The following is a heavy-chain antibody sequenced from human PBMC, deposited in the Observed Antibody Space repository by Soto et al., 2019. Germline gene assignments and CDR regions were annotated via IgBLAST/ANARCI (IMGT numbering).Heavy chain of an antibody. CDR2: TYYRSKWSN. V-gene: IGHV6-1*01. D-gene: IGHD6-13*01. CDR1: GDSVSSNSAA. Sequence: SQTLSLTCAISGDSVSSNSAAWNWIRQSPSRGLEWLGRTYYRSKWSNEYAESVKSRITINPDTSENQFSLQLNSVTPEGTAVYYCARSRAGAGPGVFDYWGQGTLVTVSS. CDR3: ARSRAGAGPGVFDY. J-gene: IGHJ4*02.